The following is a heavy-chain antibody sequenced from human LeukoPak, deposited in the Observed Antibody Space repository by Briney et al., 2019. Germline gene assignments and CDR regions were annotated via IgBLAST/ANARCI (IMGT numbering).Heavy chain of an antibody. D-gene: IGHD3-10*01. J-gene: IGHJ4*02. Sequence: SETLSLTCNVSGGSISNYYWSWIRQPAGKGLEWIGRIYSRGSTNYNPSLKSRVTISIDKSKNQFSLKLSSVTAADTAVYYCAREVRFSMVRGEIDCWGQGTLVTVSS. CDR3: AREVRFSMVRGEIDC. CDR2: IYSRGST. V-gene: IGHV4-4*07. CDR1: GGSISNYY.